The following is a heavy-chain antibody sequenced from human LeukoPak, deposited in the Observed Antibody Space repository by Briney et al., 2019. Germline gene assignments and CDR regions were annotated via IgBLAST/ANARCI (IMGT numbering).Heavy chain of an antibody. CDR2: IWYDERKK. CDR1: GYTFSSYG. D-gene: IGHD2-21*01. Sequence: GGSLRLSCVASGYTFSSYGMHWVRQAPGRGLQWVAVIWYDERKKYYTDSVKGRFTISRDVSKNTLYLQMNSLRAEDSAMYYCARDGGIGLDYWGQGTLVTVSS. CDR3: ARDGGIGLDY. V-gene: IGHV3-33*01. J-gene: IGHJ4*02.